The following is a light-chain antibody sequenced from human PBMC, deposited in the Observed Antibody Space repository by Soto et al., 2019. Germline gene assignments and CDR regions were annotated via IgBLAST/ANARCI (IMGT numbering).Light chain of an antibody. CDR3: QQLNSYPQT. J-gene: IGKJ5*01. CDR1: QGLXSH. CDR2: YAS. V-gene: IGKV1-9*01. Sequence: DIQLTQSPSSLSASAGDRVTTACRASQGLXSHLAWYQEKPGKAPKILXDYASALPRGGPSRLSGSGSGTRFTLTISSLQPEDSSNYFCQQLNSYPQTFGQGTRLDIK.